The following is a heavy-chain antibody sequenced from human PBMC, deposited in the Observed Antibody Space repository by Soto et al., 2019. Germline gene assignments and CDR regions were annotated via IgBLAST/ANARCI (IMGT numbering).Heavy chain of an antibody. J-gene: IGHJ5*02. Sequence: TLSLTCAMSGDSLSSNSAAWNWIRQSPSRGLEWLGRTYYRSKWYNDYAVSVRSRITINPDTSKNQFSLQLNSVTPEDTAVYYCARGRSWPRGDWFDPWGQGTLVTVSS. V-gene: IGHV6-1*01. D-gene: IGHD6-13*01. CDR3: ARGRSWPRGDWFDP. CDR1: GDSLSSNSAA. CDR2: TYYRSKWYN.